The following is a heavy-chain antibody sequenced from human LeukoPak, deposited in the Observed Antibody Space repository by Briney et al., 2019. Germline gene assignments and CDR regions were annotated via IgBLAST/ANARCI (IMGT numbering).Heavy chain of an antibody. CDR2: IYYSGST. Sequence: SETLSLTCTVSGGSISSYYWSWIRQPPGKGLEWIGYIYYSGSTNYNPSLKSRVTISVDTSKNQFSLKLSSVTAADTAVYYCARLSSGSSSWYDTDYWGQGTLVTVSS. J-gene: IGHJ4*02. CDR3: ARLSSGSSSWYDTDY. V-gene: IGHV4-59*08. D-gene: IGHD6-13*01. CDR1: GGSISSYY.